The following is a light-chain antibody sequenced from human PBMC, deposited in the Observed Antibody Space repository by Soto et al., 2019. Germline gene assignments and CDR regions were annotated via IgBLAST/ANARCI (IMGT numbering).Light chain of an antibody. CDR2: EVS. J-gene: IGLJ1*01. V-gene: IGLV2-14*01. CDR3: SSYTSSSSYG. CDR1: SSDVGGYNY. Sequence: QSASVSGSPGQSITISCTGTSSDVGGYNYVSWYQQHPGKAPKLMIYEVSNRPSGVSNRFSGSKSGNTASLTISGLQAEDEADYYCSSYTSSSSYGFGTGTKVTVL.